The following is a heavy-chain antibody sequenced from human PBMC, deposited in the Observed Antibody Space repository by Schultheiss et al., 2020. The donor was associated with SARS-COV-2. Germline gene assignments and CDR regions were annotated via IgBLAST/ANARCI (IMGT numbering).Heavy chain of an antibody. CDR3: TRDRSYQLLYRGRDDYYYYGMDV. D-gene: IGHD2-2*02. Sequence: GGSLRLSCAASGFTFSSYAMSWVRQAPGKGLEWVGFIRSKAYGGTTEYAASVKGRFTISRDDSKSIAYLQMNSLKTEDTAVYYCTRDRSYQLLYRGRDDYYYYGMDVWGQGTTVTGSS. V-gene: IGHV3-49*04. J-gene: IGHJ6*02. CDR1: GFTFSSYA. CDR2: IRSKAYGGTT.